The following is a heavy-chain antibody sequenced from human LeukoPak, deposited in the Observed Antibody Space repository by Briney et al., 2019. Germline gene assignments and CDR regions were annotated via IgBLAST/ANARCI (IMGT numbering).Heavy chain of an antibody. Sequence: QPGGSLRLSCAASGFTFSSYWMSWVRQAPGKGLEWVSAISGSGGSTYYADSVKGRFTISRDNSKNTLYLQMNSLRAEDTAVYYCAKDSNSNPSRGAFDYWGQGTLVTVSS. CDR2: ISGSGGST. V-gene: IGHV3-23*01. CDR3: AKDSNSNPSRGAFDY. CDR1: GFTFSSYW. D-gene: IGHD1-1*01. J-gene: IGHJ4*02.